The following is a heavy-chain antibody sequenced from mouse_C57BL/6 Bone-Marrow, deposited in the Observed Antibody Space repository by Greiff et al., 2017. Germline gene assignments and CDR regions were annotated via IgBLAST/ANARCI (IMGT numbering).Heavy chain of an antibody. CDR1: GFTFSNYW. J-gene: IGHJ2*01. CDR3: TEGLPLYFDY. CDR2: IRLKSDNYAT. V-gene: IGHV6-3*01. Sequence: EVKVEESGGGLVQPGGSMKLSCVASGFTFSNYWMNWVRQSPEKGLEWVAQIRLKSDNYATHYAESVKGRFTISRDDSKSSVYLQMNNLRAEDTGIYYCTEGLPLYFDYWGQGTTLTVSS. D-gene: IGHD2-2*01.